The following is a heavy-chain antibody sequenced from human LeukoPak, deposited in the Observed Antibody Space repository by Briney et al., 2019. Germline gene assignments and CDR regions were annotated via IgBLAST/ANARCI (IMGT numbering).Heavy chain of an antibody. J-gene: IGHJ4*02. D-gene: IGHD2-21*01. CDR2: INPNSSDT. CDR1: GYTFTSYD. Sequence: ASVKVSCKASGYTFTSYDINWVRQATGQGLEWVGWINPNSSDTKYTQNFQGRVTMTRDTSISTAYMELSRLKSDDTAMYYCARDRVFADFDYWGQGTLVTVSS. V-gene: IGHV1-2*02. CDR3: ARDRVFADFDY.